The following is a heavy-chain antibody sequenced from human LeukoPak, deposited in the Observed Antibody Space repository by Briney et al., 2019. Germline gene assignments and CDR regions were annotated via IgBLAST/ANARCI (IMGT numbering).Heavy chain of an antibody. Sequence: GGSLRLSCAASGFTFSNYEMHWVRQAPGKGLEWVSYISSSSSTIYYADSVKGRFTISRDNAKNSLYLQMNSLRAEDTAVYYCARAYYDSSGYHYFDYWGQGTLVAVSS. V-gene: IGHV3-48*01. CDR3: ARAYYDSSGYHYFDY. CDR1: GFTFSNYE. D-gene: IGHD3-22*01. CDR2: ISSSSSTI. J-gene: IGHJ4*02.